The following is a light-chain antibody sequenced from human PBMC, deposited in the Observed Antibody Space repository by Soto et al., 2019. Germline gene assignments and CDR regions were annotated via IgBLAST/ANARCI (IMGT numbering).Light chain of an antibody. CDR1: HSIRSW. CDR2: KAS. J-gene: IGKJ1*01. Sequence: DIQMTQSPSTLSASVGDRVTITCLASHSIRSWLAWYQQKPGKAPKVLIYKASSLDSGVPSRFSGSGSGTEFSLTISSLQPEDFEIYYCQQYNSYPWTFGQGTKVDIK. CDR3: QQYNSYPWT. V-gene: IGKV1-5*03.